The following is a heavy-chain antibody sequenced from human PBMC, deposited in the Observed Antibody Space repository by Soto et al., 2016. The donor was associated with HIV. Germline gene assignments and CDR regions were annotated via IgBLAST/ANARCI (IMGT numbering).Heavy chain of an antibody. CDR3: ARLSGYAFDY. Sequence: QVQLVQSGAEVKKPGASVKVSCKASGYTFSTFDINWVRQAPGQGLEWMGYMNPNTGNTGYPQKFQGRVTITRNTSISTVYMELSSLRSEDTAVYYCARLSGYAFDYWGQGTLVTVSS. J-gene: IGHJ4*02. CDR2: MNPNTGNT. V-gene: IGHV1-8*03. CDR1: GYTFSTFD. D-gene: IGHD5-12*01.